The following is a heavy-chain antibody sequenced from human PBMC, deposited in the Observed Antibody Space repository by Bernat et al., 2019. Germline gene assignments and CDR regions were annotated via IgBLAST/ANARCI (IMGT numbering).Heavy chain of an antibody. V-gene: IGHV3-33*01. D-gene: IGHD4-17*01. Sequence: GESGGGVVQPGRSLRLSCAASGFTFSTYGMHWVRQAPGKGLEWVAVIWYDGSDKYYADSVKGRFTISRDNSKNTLYLQMNSLRVEDTAVYYCATVSHDDYARGGIDVWGQGTTVTVSS. CDR2: IWYDGSDK. J-gene: IGHJ6*02. CDR3: ATVSHDDYARGGIDV. CDR1: GFTFSTYG.